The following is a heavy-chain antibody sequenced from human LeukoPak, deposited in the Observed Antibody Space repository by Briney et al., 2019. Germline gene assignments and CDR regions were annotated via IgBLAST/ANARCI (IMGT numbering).Heavy chain of an antibody. CDR2: IFYSGST. V-gene: IGHV4-59*01. D-gene: IGHD6-19*01. J-gene: IGHJ2*01. Sequence: PPQTLSLTCTVSGDSIRRYYWSWIRQPAEQGLECLGYIFYSGSTNYNPSLKSRVTISIDTSKTQFSLKMNSVTDGDTAVYYCARLQRVTLAGPDYWFFDLWGRGTLVTVSS. CDR3: ARLQRVTLAGPDYWFFDL. CDR1: GDSIRRYY.